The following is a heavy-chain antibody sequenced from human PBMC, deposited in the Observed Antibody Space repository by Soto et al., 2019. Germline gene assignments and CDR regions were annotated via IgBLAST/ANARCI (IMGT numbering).Heavy chain of an antibody. V-gene: IGHV3-23*01. CDR2: LNDSGGST. CDR3: AKVVREVASGSYSFFDF. Sequence: GGSLRLSCAASGFTFSSYAMSWVRQAPGKGLEWVSDLNDSGGSTYYADSVKGRFTISRDNSKNTLYLQMNSLRAEDTAIYYCAKVVREVASGSYSFFDFCGQGTLVSVSS. D-gene: IGHD1-26*01. CDR1: GFTFSSYA. J-gene: IGHJ4*02.